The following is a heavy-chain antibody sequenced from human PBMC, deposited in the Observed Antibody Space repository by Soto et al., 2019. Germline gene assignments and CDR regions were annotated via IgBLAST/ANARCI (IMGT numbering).Heavy chain of an antibody. CDR1: GYDFAAYD. Sequence: ASVKVSCKASGYDFAAYDINWVRQASGQGLEWMGWMNPINGAAGSARRFQGRISMTRNTATGTAYLELTSLRSDDSAVYYCGRGPSPRAPAGGTPYYYAMDVWGQGTTVTVSS. J-gene: IGHJ6*02. D-gene: IGHD6-13*01. V-gene: IGHV1-8*02. CDR3: GRGPSPRAPAGGTPYYYAMDV. CDR2: MNPINGAA.